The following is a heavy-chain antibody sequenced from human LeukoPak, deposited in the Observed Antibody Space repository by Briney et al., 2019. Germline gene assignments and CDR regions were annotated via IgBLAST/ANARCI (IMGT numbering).Heavy chain of an antibody. CDR1: GYTFTGYY. J-gene: IGHJ4*02. Sequence: ASVKVSCKASGYTFTGYYMHWVRQAPGQGLEWMGWINPNSGGTNYAQKFQGRVTMTRDTSISTAYMELSRLRSDDTAVHYCASVSSRIVGAKGYWGQGTLVTVSS. D-gene: IGHD1-26*01. CDR3: ASVSSRIVGAKGY. CDR2: INPNSGGT. V-gene: IGHV1-2*02.